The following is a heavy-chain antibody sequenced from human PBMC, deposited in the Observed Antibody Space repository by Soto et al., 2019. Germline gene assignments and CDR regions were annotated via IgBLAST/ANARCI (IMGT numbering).Heavy chain of an antibody. CDR3: ARDHRPPSIAVAGTRGWFDP. CDR1: GYTFTSYY. J-gene: IGHJ5*02. Sequence: ASVKVSCKASGYTFTSYYMHWVRQAPGQGLEWMGIINPSGGSTSYAQKYQGRVTMTRDTSTSTVYMELSSLRSEDTAVYYFARDHRPPSIAVAGTRGWFDPWGQGTLVTVSS. V-gene: IGHV1-46*01. CDR2: INPSGGST. D-gene: IGHD6-19*01.